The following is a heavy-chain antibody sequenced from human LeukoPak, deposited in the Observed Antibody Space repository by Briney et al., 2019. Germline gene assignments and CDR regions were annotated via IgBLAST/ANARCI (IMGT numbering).Heavy chain of an antibody. CDR2: IKQDGSEK. D-gene: IGHD3-22*01. CDR3: ARQLRGVTVVVITAKDHPLDI. V-gene: IGHV3-7*01. J-gene: IGHJ3*02. Sequence: GGSLRLSCAASGFTFSTYWMSWVRQAPGKGLEWVANIKQDGSEKYYVDSVKGRFTISGDNAKNSLYLQMNSLRAEDTAVYYCARQLRGVTVVVITAKDHPLDIWGQGTVVTVSS. CDR1: GFTFSTYW.